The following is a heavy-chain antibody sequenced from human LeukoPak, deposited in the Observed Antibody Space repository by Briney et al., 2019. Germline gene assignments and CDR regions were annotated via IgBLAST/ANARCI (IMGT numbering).Heavy chain of an antibody. CDR3: AKDHIAAAGTLQH. CDR2: ISYDGSNK. Sequence: GGSLRLSCAASGFTFSSYGMHWVRQAPGKGPEWVAVISYDGSNKYYADSVKGRFTISRDNSKNTLYLQMNSLRAEDTAVYYCAKDHIAAAGTLQHWGQGTLVTVSS. J-gene: IGHJ1*01. CDR1: GFTFSSYG. D-gene: IGHD6-13*01. V-gene: IGHV3-30*18.